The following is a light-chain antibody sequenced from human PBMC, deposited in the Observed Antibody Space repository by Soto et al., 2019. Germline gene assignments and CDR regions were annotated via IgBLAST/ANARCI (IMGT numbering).Light chain of an antibody. J-gene: IGLJ1*01. CDR3: CSYAGSNNFDV. Sequence: QSVLTQPPSASGSPGQSVTISCTGTSSDVVGYNYVSWYQQHPGKAPKLMIYEVSKRPSGVPDRFSGSNSRNTASLTVSGLQAEDEADYYCCSYAGSNNFDVFGTGTKVTVL. V-gene: IGLV2-8*01. CDR1: SSDVVGYNY. CDR2: EVS.